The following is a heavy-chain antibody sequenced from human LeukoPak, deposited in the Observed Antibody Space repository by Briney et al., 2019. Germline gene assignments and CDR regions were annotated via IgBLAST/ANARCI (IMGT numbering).Heavy chain of an antibody. Sequence: GGSLRLSCAASGFTFSSYAMSWVRQAPGKGLEWVSAISGSGGSTYYADSVKGRFTISRENSKNTRYLQMNSLRAEDTAVYYCAKDLSVVVVPAAIPEPFDYWGQGTLVTVSS. D-gene: IGHD2-2*02. CDR1: GFTFSSYA. CDR2: ISGSGGST. CDR3: AKDLSVVVVPAAIPEPFDY. J-gene: IGHJ4*02. V-gene: IGHV3-23*01.